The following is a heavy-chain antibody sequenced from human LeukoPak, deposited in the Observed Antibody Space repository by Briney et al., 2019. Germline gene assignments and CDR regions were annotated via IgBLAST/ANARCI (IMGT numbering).Heavy chain of an antibody. J-gene: IGHJ4*02. D-gene: IGHD6-13*01. V-gene: IGHV4-59*05. CDR2: VYYSGST. CDR1: GVSISSYY. CDR3: ARLGYSVSWTDC. Sequence: SETLSLTCTVSGVSISSYYWSWIRQPAGKGLEWIGSVYYSGSTYYNPSLKSRVTISVDTSKNQFSLRLSSVTATDMAVYFRARLGYSVSWTDCWGQGILVTVSS.